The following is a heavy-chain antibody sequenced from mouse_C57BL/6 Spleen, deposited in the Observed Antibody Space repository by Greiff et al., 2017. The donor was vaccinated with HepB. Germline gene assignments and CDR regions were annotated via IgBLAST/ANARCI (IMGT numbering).Heavy chain of an antibody. D-gene: IGHD1-1*01. J-gene: IGHJ2*01. V-gene: IGHV1-81*01. CDR2: IYPRSGNN. CDR1: GYTFTSYG. CDR3: ARSGGSSSFDY. Sequence: QVQLQQSGAELARPGASVKLSCKASGYTFTSYGISWVKQRTGQGLEWIGEIYPRSGNNYYNEKFKGKATLTADKSSITVYMELRSLTSEDSAVYFCARSGGSSSFDYWGQGTTLTVSS.